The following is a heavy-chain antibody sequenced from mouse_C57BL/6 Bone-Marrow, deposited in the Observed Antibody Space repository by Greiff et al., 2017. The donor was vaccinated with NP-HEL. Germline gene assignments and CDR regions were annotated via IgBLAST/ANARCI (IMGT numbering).Heavy chain of an antibody. V-gene: IGHV1-64*01. D-gene: IGHD2-3*01. Sequence: VQRVESGAELVKPGASVKLSCKASGYTFTSYWMHWVKQRPGQGLEWIGMIHPNSGSTNYNEKFKSKATLTVDKSSSTAYMQLSSLTSEDSAVYYCARGGDGYYVRVWFAYWGQGTLVTVSA. CDR1: GYTFTSYW. CDR3: ARGGDGYYVRVWFAY. CDR2: IHPNSGST. J-gene: IGHJ3*01.